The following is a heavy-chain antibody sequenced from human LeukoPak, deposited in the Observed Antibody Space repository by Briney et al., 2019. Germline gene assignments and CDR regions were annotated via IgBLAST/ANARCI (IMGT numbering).Heavy chain of an antibody. Sequence: ASVKVSCKAFGYTFTSYYMHWVRQAPGQGLEWMGIINPSGGSTSYAQKFQGRVTMTRDTSTSTVYMELSSLRSEDTAVYYCEREKMATISHYGMDVWGQGTTVTVSS. J-gene: IGHJ6*02. V-gene: IGHV1-46*01. D-gene: IGHD5-24*01. CDR3: EREKMATISHYGMDV. CDR2: INPSGGST. CDR1: GYTFTSYY.